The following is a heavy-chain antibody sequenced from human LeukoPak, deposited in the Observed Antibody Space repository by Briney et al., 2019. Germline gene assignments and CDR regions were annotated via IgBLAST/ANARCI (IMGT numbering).Heavy chain of an antibody. V-gene: IGHV3-30*02. J-gene: IGHJ4*02. CDR2: IQSDGRNK. CDR3: ARVNYYDSSGYYLGYYFDY. CDR1: GFSFSTYG. D-gene: IGHD3-22*01. Sequence: GGSLRLSCAASGFSFSTYGMHWVRQAPGKGLEWLAFIQSDGRNKYYADSVKGRFTISRDNSKNTLFLQMNSLRSEDTAVYYCARVNYYDSSGYYLGYYFDYWGQGTLVTVSS.